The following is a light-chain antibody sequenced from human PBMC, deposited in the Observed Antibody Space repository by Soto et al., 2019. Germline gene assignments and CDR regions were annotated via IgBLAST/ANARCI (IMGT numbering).Light chain of an antibody. J-gene: IGKJ5*01. V-gene: IGKV1-12*01. Sequence: DIQMTQSPSSVSASVGDRVTITCQASQGISRSLALYQQKPGKAPKLLIYSASSLQSGVPSRLSGSGSGTDFTLTISSLQPEDFATYYCQQGHIFPITFGQGTRLEIK. CDR2: SAS. CDR1: QGISRS. CDR3: QQGHIFPIT.